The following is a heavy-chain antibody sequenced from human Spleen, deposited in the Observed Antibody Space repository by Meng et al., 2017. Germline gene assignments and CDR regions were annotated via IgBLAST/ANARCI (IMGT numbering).Heavy chain of an antibody. D-gene: IGHD5-18*01. J-gene: IGHJ3*02. CDR1: GFTFSSYW. V-gene: IGHV3-30*01. CDR3: ARGGTAMKRGAFDI. Sequence: AGSLRLSCAASGFTFSSYWMSWFRQAPGKGLEWVAVISYDGSNKYYEDSVKGRFTISRDNSKNTLYLQMNSLIAEDTAVYYCARGGTAMKRGAFDIWGQGTMVTVSS. CDR2: ISYDGSNK.